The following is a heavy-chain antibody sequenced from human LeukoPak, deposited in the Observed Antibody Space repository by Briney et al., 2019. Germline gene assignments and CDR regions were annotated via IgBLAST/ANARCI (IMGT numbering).Heavy chain of an antibody. Sequence: SQTLSLTCAISGDSVSNNSAAWNWIRQSPSRGLEWLGRTYYRSKWYNDYAVSVKSRITINPDTSKNQFSLQLNSVTPEDTAVYYCARGRLGVRSWSPNWFDPWGQGTLVTVSS. J-gene: IGHJ5*02. D-gene: IGHD6-13*01. CDR3: ARGRLGVRSWSPNWFDP. V-gene: IGHV6-1*01. CDR1: GDSVSNNSAA. CDR2: TYYRSKWYN.